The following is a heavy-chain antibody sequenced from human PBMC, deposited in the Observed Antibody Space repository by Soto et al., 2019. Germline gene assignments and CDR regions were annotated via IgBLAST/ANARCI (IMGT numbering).Heavy chain of an antibody. CDR2: INPKTAAT. Sequence: QVQLVQSGAEVKKSGASVKVSCKASGYSVSDYFIQWVRQAPGQGLEWVAWINPKTAATNYAKKFQGRVSLTWDTSSSTAYMELTSLRPDDTAVYYCARIKWGLDFYNGMDVWGQGTTVIVSS. D-gene: IGHD1-26*01. CDR3: ARIKWGLDFYNGMDV. V-gene: IGHV1-2*02. CDR1: GYSVSDYF. J-gene: IGHJ6*02.